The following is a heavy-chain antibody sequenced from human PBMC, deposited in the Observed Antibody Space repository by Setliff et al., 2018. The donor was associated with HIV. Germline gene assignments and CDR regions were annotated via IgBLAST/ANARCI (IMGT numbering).Heavy chain of an antibody. J-gene: IGHJ5*02. CDR1: GFILSEDW. V-gene: IGHV3-15*05. Sequence: GGSLRLSCAVSGFILSEDWMSWVRQAPGKGLEWLGRIKSKRDGGTIDYTAPVKGRFTISRDDSKNTLYLQMSSLRSEDTAVYYCVKGQFLEWFNWFDPWGQGTLVTVSS. CDR2: IKSKRDGGTI. CDR3: VKGQFLEWFNWFDP. D-gene: IGHD3-3*01.